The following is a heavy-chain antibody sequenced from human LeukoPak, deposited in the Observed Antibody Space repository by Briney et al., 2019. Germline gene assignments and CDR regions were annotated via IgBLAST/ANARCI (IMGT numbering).Heavy chain of an antibody. Sequence: SETLSLTCTVSGGSISSSSYYWGWIRQPPGKGLEWIGSIYYSGSTYYNPSLKSRVTISVDTSKNQFSLKLSSVTAADTAVYYCARVLNWFDPWGQGTLVTVSS. V-gene: IGHV4-39*01. CDR3: ARVLNWFDP. D-gene: IGHD2/OR15-2a*01. CDR2: IYYSGST. CDR1: GGSISSSSYY. J-gene: IGHJ5*02.